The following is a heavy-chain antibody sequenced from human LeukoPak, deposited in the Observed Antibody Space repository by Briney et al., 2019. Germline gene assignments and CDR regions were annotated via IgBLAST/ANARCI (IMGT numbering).Heavy chain of an antibody. CDR3: ARAGRTTVTTSRGVYYFDY. J-gene: IGHJ4*02. V-gene: IGHV3-30-3*01. Sequence: SGGSLRLSCAASGFTFSSYAMHWVRQAPGKGLEWVAVISYDGSNKYYADSVKGRFTISRDNSKNTLYLQMNSLRAEDTAVYYCARAGRTTVTTSRGVYYFDYWGQGTLVTVSS. CDR2: ISYDGSNK. CDR1: GFTFSSYA. D-gene: IGHD4-17*01.